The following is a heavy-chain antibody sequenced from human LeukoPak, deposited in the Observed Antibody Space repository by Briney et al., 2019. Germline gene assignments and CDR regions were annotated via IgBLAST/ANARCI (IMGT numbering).Heavy chain of an antibody. V-gene: IGHV1-2*02. CDR2: INPNSGGT. CDR1: GYTLTELS. J-gene: IGHJ4*02. Sequence: ASVKVSCKVSGYTLTELSMHWVRQAPGQGLEWMGWINPNSGGTNYAQKFQGRVTMTRDTSISTAYMELSRLRSDDTAVYYCARHTVAGTSIDDYWGQGTLVTVSS. CDR3: ARHTVAGTSIDDY. D-gene: IGHD6-19*01.